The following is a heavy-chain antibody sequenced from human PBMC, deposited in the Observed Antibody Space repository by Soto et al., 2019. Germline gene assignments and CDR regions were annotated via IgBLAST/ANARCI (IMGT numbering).Heavy chain of an antibody. CDR2: ISYDGSNK. V-gene: IGHV3-30-3*01. CDR3: ARDPRSMMHLDY. CDR1: EFTFSSYA. J-gene: IGHJ4*02. D-gene: IGHD3-16*01. Sequence: ESGGGVVQPGRSLRLSCAASEFTFSSYAMHWVRQAPGKGLEWVAVISYDGSNKYYADSVKGRFTISRDNSKNTLYLQMNSLRAEDTAVYYCARDPRSMMHLDYWGQGTLVTVSS.